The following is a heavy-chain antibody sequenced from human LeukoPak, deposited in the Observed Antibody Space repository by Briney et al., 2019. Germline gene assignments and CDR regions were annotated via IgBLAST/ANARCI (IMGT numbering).Heavy chain of an antibody. J-gene: IGHJ3*02. CDR3: ARGEGDYVWGSYRQGAFDI. D-gene: IGHD3-16*02. CDR1: GGSFSGYY. CDR2: INHSGST. V-gene: IGHV4-34*01. Sequence: SETLSLTRAVYGGSFSGYYWSWIRQPPGKGLEWIGEINHSGSTNYNPSLKSRVTISVGTSKNQFSLKLSSVTAADTAVYYCARGEGDYVWGSYRQGAFDIWGQGTMVTVSS.